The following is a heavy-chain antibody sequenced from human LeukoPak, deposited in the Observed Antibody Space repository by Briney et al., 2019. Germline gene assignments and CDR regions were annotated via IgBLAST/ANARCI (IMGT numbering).Heavy chain of an antibody. Sequence: SETLSLTCTVSGYSISSGYYWGWIRQSPGKGLEWLGSIYQSGSTYYNPSLKSRVTISIDTSKNQFSLKLSSVTAADTAVYYCATTVPAANGWFDPWGQGTLVTVSS. V-gene: IGHV4-38-2*02. D-gene: IGHD2-2*01. CDR3: ATTVPAANGWFDP. CDR1: GYSISSGYY. J-gene: IGHJ5*02. CDR2: IYQSGST.